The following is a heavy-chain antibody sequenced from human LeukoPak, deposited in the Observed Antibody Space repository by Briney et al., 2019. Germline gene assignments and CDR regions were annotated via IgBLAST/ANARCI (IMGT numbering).Heavy chain of an antibody. CDR2: IYYSGST. CDR3: ARRGGGWGTFDY. J-gene: IGHJ4*02. Sequence: SETLSLTCTVSGGSISSYYWSWIRQPPGKGLEWIGYIYYSGSTNYNPSLKSRVTISVDTSKNQFSLKLSSVTAADTAVYYCARRGGGWGTFDYWGQGILVTVSS. V-gene: IGHV4-59*08. D-gene: IGHD6-19*01. CDR1: GGSISSYY.